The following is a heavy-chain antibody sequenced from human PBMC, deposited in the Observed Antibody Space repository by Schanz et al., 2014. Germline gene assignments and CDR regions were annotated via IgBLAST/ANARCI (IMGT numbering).Heavy chain of an antibody. D-gene: IGHD2-8*02. CDR3: ARVGGGILTSWYSLDS. Sequence: QVQLQESGPGLVKPSGTLSLTCTISRDSIRNGHWWHWVRQPPGKGLEWIGEIHHSGGTIYNPSLKSRVTISVDTSKNHFSLKLISVAAADTAVYYCARVGGGILTSWYSLDSWGQGTLVTVSS. J-gene: IGHJ4*02. V-gene: IGHV4-4*02. CDR1: RDSIRNGHW. CDR2: IHHSGGT.